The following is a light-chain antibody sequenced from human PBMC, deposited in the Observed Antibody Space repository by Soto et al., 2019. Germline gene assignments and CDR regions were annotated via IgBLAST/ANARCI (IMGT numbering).Light chain of an antibody. Sequence: EIVLTQSPATLSLSPGERATLSCRASQSVSTYLAWYQQKPGQAPRLLIYDASNRATGIPARFSGSGSGTDFTLTISSLEPEDSAVYYCQQRGNWPPITFGQGTRLEMK. CDR2: DAS. J-gene: IGKJ5*01. CDR1: QSVSTY. V-gene: IGKV3-11*01. CDR3: QQRGNWPPIT.